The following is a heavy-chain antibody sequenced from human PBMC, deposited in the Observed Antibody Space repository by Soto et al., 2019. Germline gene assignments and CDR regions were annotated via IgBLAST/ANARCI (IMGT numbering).Heavy chain of an antibody. CDR2: IESEGGGQ. Sequence: GGSLRLSCAASGFTFGRHGMHWVRQGPGQGLEWVAVIESEGGGQYYADSVKGRFTISRDNSKDALYLQMSSLRAEDTAIYYCARDVILPIPGPDSFYIWGQGTMVTVSS. J-gene: IGHJ3*02. CDR1: GFTFGRHG. D-gene: IGHD1-26*01. CDR3: ARDVILPIPGPDSFYI. V-gene: IGHV3-33*04.